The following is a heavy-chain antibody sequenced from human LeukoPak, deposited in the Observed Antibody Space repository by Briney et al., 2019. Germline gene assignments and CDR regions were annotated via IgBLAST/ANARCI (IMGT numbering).Heavy chain of an antibody. CDR2: IKQDGSKK. V-gene: IGHV3-7*03. CDR3: ATAYGDY. CDR1: GLTFSSYW. Sequence: GGSLRLSCAASGLTFSSYWMSWVRQVPGKGLEWVANIKQDGSKKDYVDSVKGRFTISRDNAKNSLCLQMNSLRVEDTAVYYCATAYGDYWGQGTLVTVSS. D-gene: IGHD4-17*01. J-gene: IGHJ4*02.